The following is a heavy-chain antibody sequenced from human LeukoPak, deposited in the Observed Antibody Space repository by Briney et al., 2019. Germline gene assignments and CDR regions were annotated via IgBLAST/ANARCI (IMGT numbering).Heavy chain of an antibody. CDR3: ARIEAVAATPYYFDY. J-gene: IGHJ4*02. D-gene: IGHD2-15*01. Sequence: PSETLSLTCTVSVGSISSSSYYWGWIRQPPGKGLEWIGRIYYSGSTYYNPSLKSRVTISVDTSKNKFSLKLSSVTDADTAVYYCARIEAVAATPYYFDYWGQGTLVTVSS. CDR1: VGSISSSSYY. CDR2: IYYSGST. V-gene: IGHV4-39*01.